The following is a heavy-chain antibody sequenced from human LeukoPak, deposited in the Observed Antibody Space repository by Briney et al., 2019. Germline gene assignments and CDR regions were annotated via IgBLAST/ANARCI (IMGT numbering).Heavy chain of an antibody. D-gene: IGHD2-8*01. V-gene: IGHV3-30*18. CDR3: AKGKWSYCTNGVCPFDI. Sequence: GGSLRLSCAAPGFTFSSYSMNWVRQAPGKGLEWVAVISYDGSNKYYADSVKGRFTISRDNSKNTLYLQMNSLRAEDTAVYYCAKGKWSYCTNGVCPFDIWGQGTMVTVSS. CDR2: ISYDGSNK. J-gene: IGHJ3*02. CDR1: GFTFSSYS.